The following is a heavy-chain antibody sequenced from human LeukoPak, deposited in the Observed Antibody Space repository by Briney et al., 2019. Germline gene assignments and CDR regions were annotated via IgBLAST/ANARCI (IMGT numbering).Heavy chain of an antibody. D-gene: IGHD3-10*01. CDR2: IYHSGST. CDR1: GYSIRSGHY. J-gene: IGHJ4*02. CDR3: AGWFGELLSLFTY. V-gene: IGHV4-38-2*01. Sequence: PSETLSLTCGVSGYSIRSGHYWGWIRQPPGKGLEWIGSIYHSGSTYYNPSLKSRVTISVDTSKNQFSLKLRSVTAADTAVYYCAGWFGELLSLFTYWGQGALVTVSS.